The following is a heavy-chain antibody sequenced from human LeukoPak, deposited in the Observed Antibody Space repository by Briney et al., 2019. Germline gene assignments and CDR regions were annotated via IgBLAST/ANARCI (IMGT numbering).Heavy chain of an antibody. CDR2: ISSSGDTT. CDR3: ARVTANY. CDR1: GFTFSTQG. V-gene: IGHV3-23*01. D-gene: IGHD2-21*02. Sequence: GGSLRLSCEASGFTFSTQGMSWVRQAPGRGLEWVSTISSSGDTTYYVDSVRGRFTISRDNSKNTLYLQMSSLRAEGTAIYYCARVTANYWGQGTLVTVSS. J-gene: IGHJ4*02.